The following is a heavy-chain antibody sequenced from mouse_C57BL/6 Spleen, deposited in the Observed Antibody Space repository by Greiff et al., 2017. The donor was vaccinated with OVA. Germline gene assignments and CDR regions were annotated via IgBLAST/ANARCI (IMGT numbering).Heavy chain of an antibody. D-gene: IGHD2-3*01. CDR1: GYSITSGYY. Sequence: EVKLMESGPGLVKPSQSLSLTCSVTGYSITSGYYWNWIRQFPGNKLEWMGYISYDGSNNYNPSLKNRISITRDTSKNQFFLKLNSVTTEDTATYYCASYDGYYVDFDYWGQGTTLTVSS. V-gene: IGHV3-6*01. J-gene: IGHJ2*01. CDR2: ISYDGSN. CDR3: ASYDGYYVDFDY.